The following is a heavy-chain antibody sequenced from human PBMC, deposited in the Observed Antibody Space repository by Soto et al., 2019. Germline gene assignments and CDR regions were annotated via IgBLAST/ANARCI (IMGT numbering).Heavy chain of an antibody. D-gene: IGHD5-12*01. CDR3: ARGNHRWLQLWYFDL. CDR1: GGTFSNYP. CDR2: IIPIFGTV. V-gene: IGHV1-69*12. Sequence: QVQLVQSGAEVMKPGSSVKVSCKASGGTFSNYPISWVRQAPGQGLEWMGGIIPIFGTVNYAQKFQGRVTITADGSTSTAYMQLSRRRSEDTAVYYCARGNHRWLQLWYFDLWGRGTLVTVSS. J-gene: IGHJ2*01.